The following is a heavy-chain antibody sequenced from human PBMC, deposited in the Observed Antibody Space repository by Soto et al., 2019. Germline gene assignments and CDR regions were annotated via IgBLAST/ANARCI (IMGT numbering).Heavy chain of an antibody. Sequence: QVQLVQSGAEVKKPGASVKVSCKASGYTFTSYDINWVRQATGQGLEWMGWMNPNSGNTGYAQKFQGRVTMTRNTSISTAYMELSSLRSEDTAVYYCARGRVKAFFGGVTPVGMDVWGQGTTVTVSS. CDR3: ARGRVKAFFGGVTPVGMDV. CDR1: GYTFTSYD. V-gene: IGHV1-8*01. D-gene: IGHD3-3*01. J-gene: IGHJ6*02. CDR2: MNPNSGNT.